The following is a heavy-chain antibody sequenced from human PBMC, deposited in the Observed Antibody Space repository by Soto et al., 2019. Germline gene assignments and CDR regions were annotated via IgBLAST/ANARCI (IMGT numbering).Heavy chain of an antibody. CDR1: GGSISSSNW. V-gene: IGHV4-4*02. D-gene: IGHD3-22*01. J-gene: IGHJ4*02. Sequence: SETLSLTCAVSGGSISSSNWWSWVRQPPGKGLEWIGEIYHSGSTNYNPSGGSTSYAQKFQGRVTMTRDTSTSTVYMELSSLRSEDTAVYYCARQHYDSSGYYFDYWGQGTLVTVSS. CDR3: ARQHYDSSGYYFDY. CDR2: IYHSGST.